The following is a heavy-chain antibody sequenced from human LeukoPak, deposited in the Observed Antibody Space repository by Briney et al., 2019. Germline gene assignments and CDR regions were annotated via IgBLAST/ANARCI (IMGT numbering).Heavy chain of an antibody. V-gene: IGHV1-69*13. CDR3: ATRVVTISLLGYFHH. CDR1: GYTFTSYA. D-gene: IGHD2-15*01. J-gene: IGHJ4*02. Sequence: SVKVSCKASGYTFTSYAMNWVRQAPGQGLEWMGVIIPIFGTTNYAQKFQGRVTITADESTSTAYMELSSLRSEDTAVYFCATRVVTISLLGYFHHWGQGTLVTVSS. CDR2: IIPIFGTT.